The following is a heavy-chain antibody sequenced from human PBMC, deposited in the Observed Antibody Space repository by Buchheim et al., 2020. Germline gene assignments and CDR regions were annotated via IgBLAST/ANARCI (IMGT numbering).Heavy chain of an antibody. CDR3: ARGRLIVPAAMFY. Sequence: QVQMEQSGAEVKKPGASVKVSCKASGNTFTSHWMHWVRQAPGQGLEWIGVINPSGNFATYAQKLQGRLTMTRDTSTGTVYMELSSLKSEDTAVYYCARGRLIVPAAMFYWGQGTL. D-gene: IGHD2-2*01. V-gene: IGHV1-46*04. J-gene: IGHJ4*02. CDR1: GNTFTSHW. CDR2: INPSGNFA.